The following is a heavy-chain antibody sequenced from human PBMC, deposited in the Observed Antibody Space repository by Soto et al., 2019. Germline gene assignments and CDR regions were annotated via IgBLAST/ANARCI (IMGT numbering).Heavy chain of an antibody. CDR3: TSVYCSGGSCYSRLPDY. D-gene: IGHD2-15*01. CDR1: GFTFGDYA. CDR2: IRSKAYGGTT. J-gene: IGHJ4*02. Sequence: GGSLRLSCTASGFTFGDYAMSWFRQAPGKGLEWVGFIRSKAYGGTTEYAASVKGRFTISRDDSKSIAYLQMNSLKTEDTAVYYCTSVYCSGGSCYSRLPDYWGQGTLVTVSS. V-gene: IGHV3-49*03.